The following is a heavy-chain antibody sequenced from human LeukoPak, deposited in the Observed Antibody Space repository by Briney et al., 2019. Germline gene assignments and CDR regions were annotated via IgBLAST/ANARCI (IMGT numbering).Heavy chain of an antibody. CDR1: GGSFSGYH. Sequence: PSETLSLTCAVYGGSFSGYHWSWIRQPPGKGLEWIGEINHSGSTNYNPSLKSRVTISVDTSKNQFSLKLSSVTAANTAVYYCARGLYSSGWYRYYGMDVWGQGTTVTVSS. V-gene: IGHV4-34*01. CDR2: INHSGST. D-gene: IGHD6-19*01. CDR3: ARGLYSSGWYRYYGMDV. J-gene: IGHJ6*02.